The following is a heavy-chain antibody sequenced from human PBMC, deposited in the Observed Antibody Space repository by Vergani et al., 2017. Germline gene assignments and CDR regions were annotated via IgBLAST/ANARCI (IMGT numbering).Heavy chain of an antibody. CDR3: VTEYTGGLRHFAGLHRGWFDP. V-gene: IGHV4-61*02. Sequence: QVQLQESGPGLVKPSQTLSLTCTVSGWSISSGRYYWSWIRQPAGKGLESIGRIYTSGSPNYNPSHKSPVTISKDTSKNHFSQKLSSVTAAPTAVYYCVTEYTGGLRHFAGLHRGWFDPWGQGTLVTVSS. CDR1: GWSISSGRYY. J-gene: IGHJ5*02. CDR2: IYTSGSP. D-gene: IGHD3-9*01.